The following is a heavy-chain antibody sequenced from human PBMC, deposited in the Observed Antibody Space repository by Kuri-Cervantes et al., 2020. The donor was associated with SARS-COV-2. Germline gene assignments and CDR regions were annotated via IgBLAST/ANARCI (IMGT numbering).Heavy chain of an antibody. J-gene: IGHJ4*02. D-gene: IGHD3-3*01. CDR3: ARTYYDFWSGYYIDY. V-gene: IGHV2-70*01. Sequence: SGPTLVKPTQTLTLTCTFSVVSLSTSAMCVSWIRQPPGKALEWLALIDWDDDKYYRTSLKTRLTISKDTSKNQVVLTMTNMDPVDTATYYCARTYYDFWSGYYIDYWGQGTMVTVSS. CDR2: IDWDDDK. CDR1: VVSLSTSAMC.